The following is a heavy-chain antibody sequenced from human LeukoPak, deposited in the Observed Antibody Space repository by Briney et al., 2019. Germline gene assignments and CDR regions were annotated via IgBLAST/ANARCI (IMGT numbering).Heavy chain of an antibody. J-gene: IGHJ4*02. D-gene: IGHD5-12*01. Sequence: SQTLSLTCAISGDSVSSNSAAWNWIRQSPSGGLEWLARTYYRSKRYKDFAVSVQSRITINADTSKNQFSLQLNSVTPEDTAVYYCARSSEYSGSFEYWGQGTLVTVSS. CDR1: GDSVSSNSAA. V-gene: IGHV6-1*01. CDR3: ARSSEYSGSFEY. CDR2: TYYRSKRYK.